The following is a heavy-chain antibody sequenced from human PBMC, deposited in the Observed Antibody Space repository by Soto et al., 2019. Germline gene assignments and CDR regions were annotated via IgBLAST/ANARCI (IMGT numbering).Heavy chain of an antibody. CDR2: MNPNSGNT. CDR3: AIVGARPPDY. D-gene: IGHD1-26*01. V-gene: IGHV1-8*02. J-gene: IGHJ4*02. Sequence: ASVKVSCKASGYTFTIYDINWVRQATGQGLEWMGWMNPNSGNTGYAQKFQGRVTMTRNTAINTAYMELSSLSSEDTAVYYCAIVGARPPDYWGQGTLVTVSS. CDR1: GYTFTIYD.